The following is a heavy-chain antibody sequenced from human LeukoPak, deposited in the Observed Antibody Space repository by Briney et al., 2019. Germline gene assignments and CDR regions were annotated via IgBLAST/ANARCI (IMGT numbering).Heavy chain of an antibody. CDR1: GGSISSFY. D-gene: IGHD3-10*01. CDR3: ARENAMFRGAFDAFDI. CDR2: IYYSGST. Sequence: SETLSLTCTVPGGSISSFYWSWIRQPPGKGLEWIGYIYYSGSTNYNPSLKSRVTVSVDTSNNQFSLKLSSVTAADTAVYYCARENAMFRGAFDAFDIWGRGTMVTVSS. J-gene: IGHJ3*02. V-gene: IGHV4-59*01.